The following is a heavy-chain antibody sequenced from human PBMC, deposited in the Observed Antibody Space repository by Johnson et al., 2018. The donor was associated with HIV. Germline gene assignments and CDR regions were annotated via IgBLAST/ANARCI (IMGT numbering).Heavy chain of an antibody. CDR1: GFTFSSYG. CDR3: AKASNYYDSSRHAFDI. D-gene: IGHD3-22*01. Sequence: QVQLVESGGGVVQPGGSLRLSCAASGFTFSSYGMHWVRPAPGTGLEWVAFIRYDGSNKSYADSVKGRFTISRDKSKNTLYLQMNSLRAEDTAVYYCAKASNYYDSSRHAFDIWGQGTMVTVSS. V-gene: IGHV3-30*02. CDR2: IRYDGSNK. J-gene: IGHJ3*02.